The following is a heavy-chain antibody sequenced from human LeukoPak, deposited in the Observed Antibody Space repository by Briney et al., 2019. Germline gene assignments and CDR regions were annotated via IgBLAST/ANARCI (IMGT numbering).Heavy chain of an antibody. CDR2: IYSGGST. CDR3: ERDFLDYYGMDV. J-gene: IGHJ6*02. Sequence: GGSLRLSCAASGFTVSSNYMSWVRQAPGKGLEWVSVIYSGGSTYYADSVKGRFTISRDNSKNTLYLQMNSLRAEDTAVYYCERDFLDYYGMDVWGQGTTVTVSS. V-gene: IGHV3-66*01. D-gene: IGHD3-3*01. CDR1: GFTVSSNY.